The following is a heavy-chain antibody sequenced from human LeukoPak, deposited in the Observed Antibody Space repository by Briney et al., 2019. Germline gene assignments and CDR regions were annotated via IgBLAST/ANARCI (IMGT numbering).Heavy chain of an antibody. D-gene: IGHD3-3*01. Sequence: ASVKVSCKASGYTFTGYYMHWVRQAPGQGLEWMGWINPNSGGTNYAQKFQGRVTMTRDTSISTAYMELSRLRSDDTAVYYCARGESYYDFWSGYRYYFDYWGQGTLVTVSS. CDR2: INPNSGGT. V-gene: IGHV1-2*02. CDR1: GYTFTGYY. CDR3: ARGESYYDFWSGYRYYFDY. J-gene: IGHJ4*02.